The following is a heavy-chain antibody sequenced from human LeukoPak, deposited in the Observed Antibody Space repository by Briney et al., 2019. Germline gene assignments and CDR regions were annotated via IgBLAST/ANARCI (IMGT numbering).Heavy chain of an antibody. Sequence: ASVKVSCKXSGYTFTGYYMHWVRQSPGQGLEWMGWINPNSGGTSYAQKFQGRVTMTRDTSISTAYMELSRLRSDDTAVYYCAREFQRRDGYNDDYWGQGTLVTVSS. CDR2: INPNSGGT. CDR1: GYTFTGYY. D-gene: IGHD5-24*01. V-gene: IGHV1-2*02. CDR3: AREFQRRDGYNDDY. J-gene: IGHJ4*02.